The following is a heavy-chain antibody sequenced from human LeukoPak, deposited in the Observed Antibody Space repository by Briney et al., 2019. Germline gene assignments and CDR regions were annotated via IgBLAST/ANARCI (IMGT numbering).Heavy chain of an antibody. Sequence: PGGSLRLSCAASGFTFSDYYKSWIRQAPGKGLEWVSYISSSGTTISYTDSVKGRFTISRDNAKNSLYLQMNSLRAEDTAVYYCARDYRSTFDYWGQGTLVTVSS. D-gene: IGHD1-26*01. V-gene: IGHV3-11*01. CDR2: ISSSGTTI. J-gene: IGHJ4*02. CDR1: GFTFSDYY. CDR3: ARDYRSTFDY.